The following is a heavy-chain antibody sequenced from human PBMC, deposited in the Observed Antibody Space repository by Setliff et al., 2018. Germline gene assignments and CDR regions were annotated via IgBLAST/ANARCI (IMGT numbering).Heavy chain of an antibody. V-gene: IGHV1-18*01. CDR3: ARDQGPNSSGWYYAGGSYPDY. J-gene: IGHJ4*02. Sequence: ASVKVSCKASGYTFTSYGISWVRQAPGQGLEWMGWISAYNGTANYAQKFQGRVTITTDESTSTAYMELSSLRSEDTAVYYCARDQGPNSSGWYYAGGSYPDYWGQGTLVTVSS. D-gene: IGHD6-19*01. CDR2: ISAYNGTA. CDR1: GYTFTSYG.